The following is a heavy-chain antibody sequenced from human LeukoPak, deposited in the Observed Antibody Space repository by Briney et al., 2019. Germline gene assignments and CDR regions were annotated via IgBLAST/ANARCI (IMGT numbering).Heavy chain of an antibody. J-gene: IGHJ5*02. D-gene: IGHD2-15*01. CDR3: ARVWGRGYCSGGSCFADRGYNWFDP. CDR2: INHSGST. CDR1: GGSFSGYY. V-gene: IGHV4-34*01. Sequence: SETLSLTCAVYGGSFSGYYWSWIRQPPGKGLEWIGEINHSGSTNYNPSLKSRVTISVDTSKNQFSLKLSSVTAADTAVYYCARVWGRGYCSGGSCFADRGYNWFDPWGQGTLVAVSS.